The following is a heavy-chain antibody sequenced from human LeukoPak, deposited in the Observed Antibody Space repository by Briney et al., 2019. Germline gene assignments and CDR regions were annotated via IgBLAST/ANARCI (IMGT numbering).Heavy chain of an antibody. CDR3: TRDPRHFDS. D-gene: IGHD6-6*01. J-gene: IGHJ5*01. Sequence: GGSLRLSCAASGFTFSSYWMNWVRQAPGKGLECVANIKQDGSEKYYVDSVKGRFTISRDNAKNSLYLQMNSLRAEDTAVYYCTRDPRHFDSCGQGTLVTVSS. CDR1: GFTFSSYW. CDR2: IKQDGSEK. V-gene: IGHV3-7*01.